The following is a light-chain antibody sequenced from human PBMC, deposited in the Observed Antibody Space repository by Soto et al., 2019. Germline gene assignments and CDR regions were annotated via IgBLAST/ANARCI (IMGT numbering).Light chain of an antibody. V-gene: IGKV3-11*01. Sequence: EIVLTQSPTTLSLSPGGRATLSCKTSQRVGNNLVQSKQKPGQAPGLQIYEASTRATGIPARFSGSGSGTDFTLTLSSLEAEDFAVYFCQQHDNCPLTFGGGTKVDIK. CDR3: QQHDNCPLT. CDR1: QRVGNN. J-gene: IGKJ4*01. CDR2: EAS.